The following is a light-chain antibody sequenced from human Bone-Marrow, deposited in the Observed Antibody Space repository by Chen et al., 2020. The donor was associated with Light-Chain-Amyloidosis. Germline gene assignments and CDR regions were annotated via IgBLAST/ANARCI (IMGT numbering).Light chain of an antibody. J-gene: IGKJ4*01. V-gene: IGKV3-20*01. Sequence: EIVLTQSPGTLSLSPGEGANLSCRASQTISSNYLTWYQQKFGQAPRLLIYGSSSRATGIPDRFTGSGSGTDFTLTINRLEPEDFAMYYCQQYGTSPLTFGGVTKVEI. CDR3: QQYGTSPLT. CDR1: QTISSNY. CDR2: GSS.